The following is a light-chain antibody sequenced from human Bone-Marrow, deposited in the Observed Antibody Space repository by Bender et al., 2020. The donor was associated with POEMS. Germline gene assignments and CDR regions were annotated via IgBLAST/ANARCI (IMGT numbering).Light chain of an antibody. CDR3: SAWDDSLSGWV. J-gene: IGLJ3*02. Sequence: QSVVTQPPSLSEAPRQRVTISCPGGSSNIGIHGVNWYQQLPGEPPKLLIYFDDLLTPGVSDRFSASKSGTSASLAISELQSEDEALYYCSAWDDSLSGWVFGGGTKLTVL. V-gene: IGLV1-36*01. CDR1: SSNIGIHG. CDR2: FDD.